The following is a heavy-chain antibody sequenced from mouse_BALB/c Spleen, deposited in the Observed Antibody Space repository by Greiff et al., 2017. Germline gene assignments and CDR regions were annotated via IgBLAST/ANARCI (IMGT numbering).Heavy chain of an antibody. CDR1: GYSFTGYY. Sequence: LVKTGASVKISCKASGYSFTGYYMHWVKQSHGKSLEWIGYISCYNGATSYNQKFKGKATFTVDTSSSTAYKQFNSLTSEDSAVYYCTRRGGYPYYAMDYWGQGTSVTVSA. CDR2: ISCYNGAT. D-gene: IGHD2-2*01. J-gene: IGHJ4*01. V-gene: IGHV1S34*01. CDR3: TRRGGYPYYAMDY.